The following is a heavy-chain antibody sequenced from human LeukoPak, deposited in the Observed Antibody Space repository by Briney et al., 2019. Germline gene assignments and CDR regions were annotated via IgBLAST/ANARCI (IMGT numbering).Heavy chain of an antibody. J-gene: IGHJ3*02. CDR3: AREYYYDSSLAFDI. D-gene: IGHD3-22*01. Sequence: GRSLRLSCAASGFTFSSYGMDWVRQAPGKGLEWVAAIWYDGSNKHYADSVKGRFTISRDNSKNTLYLQMNSLRAEDTAVYYCAREYYYDSSLAFDIWGQGTMVTASS. CDR1: GFTFSSYG. CDR2: IWYDGSNK. V-gene: IGHV3-33*01.